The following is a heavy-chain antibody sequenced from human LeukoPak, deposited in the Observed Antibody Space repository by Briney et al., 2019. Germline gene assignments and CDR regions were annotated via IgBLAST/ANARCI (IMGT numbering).Heavy chain of an antibody. Sequence: PSETLSLTCTVSGGSISSYYWSWTRQPPGKGLEWIGYIYYSGSTNYNPSLKSRVTISVDTSKNQFSLKLSSVTAADTAVYYCASMETGWWGQGTLVTVSS. J-gene: IGHJ4*02. CDR2: IYYSGST. D-gene: IGHD6-19*01. CDR3: ASMETGW. V-gene: IGHV4-59*01. CDR1: GGSISSYY.